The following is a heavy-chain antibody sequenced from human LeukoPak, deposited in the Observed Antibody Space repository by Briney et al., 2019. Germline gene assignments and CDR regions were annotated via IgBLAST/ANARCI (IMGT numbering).Heavy chain of an antibody. CDR2: IHDSGNT. Sequence: PSETLSLTCAVSGGSVSSDNWWSWVRQPPGKGLEWIGEIHDSGNTNYSPSLKSRVTISLDKSRNQFSLKLNSVTAADTAVYYCAKAGVWLPAVWGQGTLVTVSS. J-gene: IGHJ4*02. D-gene: IGHD3-9*01. V-gene: IGHV4-4*02. CDR3: AKAGVWLPAV. CDR1: GGSVSSDNW.